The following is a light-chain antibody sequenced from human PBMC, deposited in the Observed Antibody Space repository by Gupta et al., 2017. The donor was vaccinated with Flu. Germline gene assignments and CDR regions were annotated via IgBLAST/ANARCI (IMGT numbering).Light chain of an antibody. CDR1: TSGIGDFDS. J-gene: IGLJ2*01. CDR2: PDC. CDR3: CSFGGSGTWI. V-gene: IGLV2-11*01. Sequence: QSALTQPRSVSGTPGQSVTMSCTGATSGIGDFDSVSWYHQRPGEAPQLIISPDCQRAAGVGHRFSASKSGNTAALTISGLQPVDEGDYYCCSFGGSGTWIFGAGTTLTVL.